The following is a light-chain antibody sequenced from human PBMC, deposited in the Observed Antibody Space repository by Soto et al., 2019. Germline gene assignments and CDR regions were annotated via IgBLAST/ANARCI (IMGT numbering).Light chain of an antibody. J-gene: IGKJ5*01. CDR3: QQYGSSPIT. V-gene: IGKV3-15*01. CDR1: QSVSSN. Sequence: EIVMTQSPATLSVSPLERPKLYCRASQSVSSNLAWYQQKPGQAPRLLIYGASTRATGIPARFSGSGSGTEFTLTISRLEPEDFAVYYCQQYGSSPITLGQGPRLEI. CDR2: GAS.